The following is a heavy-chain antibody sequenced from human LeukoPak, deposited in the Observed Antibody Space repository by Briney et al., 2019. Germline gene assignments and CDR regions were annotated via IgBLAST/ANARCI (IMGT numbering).Heavy chain of an antibody. Sequence: ASVKVSCKXSGYTFTSYGISWVRQAPRQGLEWMGWISAYNGNANYAQKLQGRVTMTTDTSTSTAYMELRSLRSDDTAVYYCARDLEYYDSSGYENFDYWGQGTLVTVSS. V-gene: IGHV1-18*01. CDR2: ISAYNGNA. CDR1: GYTFTSYG. CDR3: ARDLEYYDSSGYENFDY. J-gene: IGHJ4*02. D-gene: IGHD3-22*01.